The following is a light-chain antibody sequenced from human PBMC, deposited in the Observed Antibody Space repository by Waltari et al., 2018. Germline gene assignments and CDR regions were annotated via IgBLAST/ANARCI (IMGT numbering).Light chain of an antibody. J-gene: IGKJ2*01. V-gene: IGKV3D-15*01. CDR2: GAS. Sequence: EAVMTQSPATLSVSPGERATLSCRASQSVSSNLAWYQQKPGQAPRLLIYGASTRATGHPARVRGSGFWNGFPLAISKLQFEDVAVYYLQQYDHWAPTFGQGTKLEIK. CDR1: QSVSSN. CDR3: QQYDHWAPT.